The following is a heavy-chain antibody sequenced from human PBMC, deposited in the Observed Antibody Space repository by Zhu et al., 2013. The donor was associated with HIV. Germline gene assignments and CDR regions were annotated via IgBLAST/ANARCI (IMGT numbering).Heavy chain of an antibody. D-gene: IGHD3-16*01. J-gene: IGHJ5*02. Sequence: QVQLVQSGAEVKKPGASVKVSCKASGYTFTSYYMHWVRQAPGQGLEWMGIINPSGGSTSYAQKFQGRVTMTRDTSTSTVYMELSSLRSEDTAVYYCARVPRLFLGVGWFDPWGQGTLVTVSS. CDR3: ARVPRLFLGVGWFDP. CDR1: GYTFTSYY. V-gene: IGHV1-46*01. CDR2: INPSGGST.